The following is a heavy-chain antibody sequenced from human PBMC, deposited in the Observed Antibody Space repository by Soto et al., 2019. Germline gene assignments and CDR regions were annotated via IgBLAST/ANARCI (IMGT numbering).Heavy chain of an antibody. V-gene: IGHV4-59*01. D-gene: IGHD1-26*01. CDR2: IYYSGST. J-gene: IGHJ5*02. CDR1: GGSISSYY. CDR3: ARGGVGWFDP. Sequence: SETLSLTCTVSGGSISSYYWSWIRQPPGKGLEWIGYIYYSGSTNYNPSLKSRVTISVDTSKNQFSLKLSSVTAADTAVYYCARGGVGWFDPWGQGTLVTVSS.